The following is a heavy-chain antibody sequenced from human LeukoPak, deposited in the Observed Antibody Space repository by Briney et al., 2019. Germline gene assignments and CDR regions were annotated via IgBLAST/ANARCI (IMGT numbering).Heavy chain of an antibody. Sequence: GGSLRLSCAASGFTFSSYWMHWVRQGPGKGLVWVSRINSDGSSTSYADSVKGRFTISRDNAKNTLYLQMNSLRAEDTAVYYCARVGISSGYPLGWGQGTLVTVSS. D-gene: IGHD3-22*01. CDR2: INSDGSST. J-gene: IGHJ4*02. CDR3: ARVGISSGYPLG. CDR1: GFTFSSYW. V-gene: IGHV3-74*01.